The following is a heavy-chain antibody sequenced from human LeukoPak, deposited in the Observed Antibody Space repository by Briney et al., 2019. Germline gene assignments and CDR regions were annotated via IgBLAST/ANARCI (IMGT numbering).Heavy chain of an antibody. V-gene: IGHV3-74*01. CDR2: INNDGSGT. J-gene: IGHJ4*02. D-gene: IGHD2-15*01. CDR1: GFTFSSYW. Sequence: QSGGSLRLSCAASGFTFSSYWMHWVRQAPGKGLVWVSVINNDGSGTNYADSVKGRSTISRDNAKNTAYLQMNSLTTEDTAMYYCTRQSYSGSPERYDLDYWGQGTLVTVSS. CDR3: TRQSYSGSPERYDLDY.